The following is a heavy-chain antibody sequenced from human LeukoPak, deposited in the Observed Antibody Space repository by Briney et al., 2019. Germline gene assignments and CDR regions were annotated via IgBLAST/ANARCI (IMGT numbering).Heavy chain of an antibody. CDR1: GGSFSDYY. J-gene: IGHJ3*02. V-gene: IGHV4-34*01. CDR2: INHSGSP. D-gene: IGHD3-16*01. Sequence: SETLSLTCAVYGGSFSDYYWTWIRQPPGKGLEWIGKINHSGSPNYNPSLKSRVTISLDTSKNQFSLRLSSVTAADTAVYYCARHRRRGGTFHAFDIWGQGTMVTVSS. CDR3: ARHRRRGGTFHAFDI.